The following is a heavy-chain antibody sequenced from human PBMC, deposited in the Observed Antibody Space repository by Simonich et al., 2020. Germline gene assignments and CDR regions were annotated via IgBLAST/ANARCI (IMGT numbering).Heavy chain of an antibody. CDR3: ARGALTGDYYYMDV. CDR2: SNPNSGGT. Sequence: QVQLVQSGAEVKKPGASVKVSCKASGYTFTGYYMHWVRQAPVQGLEWSGRSNPNSGGTNYAKKFQGRVTMTRDTSISTAYMELSRLRSDDTAVYYCARGALTGDYYYMDVWGKGTTVTVSS. CDR1: GYTFTGYY. J-gene: IGHJ6*03. V-gene: IGHV1-2*06. D-gene: IGHD7-27*01.